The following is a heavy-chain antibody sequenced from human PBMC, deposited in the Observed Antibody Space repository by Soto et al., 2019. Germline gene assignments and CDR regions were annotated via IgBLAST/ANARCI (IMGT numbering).Heavy chain of an antibody. CDR3: ARDRSHYYDSSGYHYYFDY. CDR1: GFTFSSYG. Sequence: GSLRLSCAASGFTFSSYGMHWVRQAPGKGLEWVAVIWYDGSNKYYADSVKGRFTISRDNSKNTLYLQMNSLRAEDTAVYYCARDRSHYYDSSGYHYYFDYWGQGTLVTVSS. D-gene: IGHD3-22*01. CDR2: IWYDGSNK. J-gene: IGHJ4*02. V-gene: IGHV3-33*01.